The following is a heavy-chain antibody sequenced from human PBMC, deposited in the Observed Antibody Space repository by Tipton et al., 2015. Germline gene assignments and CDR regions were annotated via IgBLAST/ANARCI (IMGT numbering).Heavy chain of an antibody. CDR2: ISHSGST. D-gene: IGHD3-3*01. Sequence: GLVKPSETLSLTCAVSAYSISTDYYWGWIRQPPGKGLEWIGTISHSGSTYYNPSLKSRVTISVDTSKNQFSLKLSSVTAADTAVYYCARTYDFTAYSPVGCWGQGTLVTVSS. CDR3: ARTYDFTAYSPVGC. CDR1: AYSISTDYY. J-gene: IGHJ4*02. V-gene: IGHV4-38-2*01.